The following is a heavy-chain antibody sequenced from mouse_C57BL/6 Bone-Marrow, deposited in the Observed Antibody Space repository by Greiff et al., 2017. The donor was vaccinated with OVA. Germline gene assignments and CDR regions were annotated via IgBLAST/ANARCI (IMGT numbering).Heavy chain of an antibody. CDR1: GFTFSDYG. J-gene: IGHJ1*03. D-gene: IGHD1-1*01. Sequence: EVQLVESGGGLVQPGGSLKLSCAASGFTFSDYGMAWVRQAPRKGPEWVAFISNLAYSIYYADTVTGRFTISRENAKNTLYLEMSSLRSEDTAMYYCAREGDIYGSSWYFDVWGTGTTVTVSS. V-gene: IGHV5-15*01. CDR2: ISNLAYSI. CDR3: AREGDIYGSSWYFDV.